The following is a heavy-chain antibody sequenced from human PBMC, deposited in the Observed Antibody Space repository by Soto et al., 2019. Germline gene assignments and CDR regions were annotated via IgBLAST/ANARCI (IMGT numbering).Heavy chain of an antibody. CDR3: VRDVYYYGSSRYFDY. CDR1: GGSVSSGSYY. V-gene: IGHV4-61*01. J-gene: IGHJ4*02. D-gene: IGHD3-10*01. CDR2: IYYSGST. Sequence: QVQLQESGPGLVKPSETLSLTCTVSGGSVSSGSYYWSWIRQPPGKGLEWIGYIYYSGSTNYNPSIKSRVTISVDKAKNQFSLNLSSVTAADTAVYYCVRDVYYYGSSRYFDYWGQGTLVTVSS.